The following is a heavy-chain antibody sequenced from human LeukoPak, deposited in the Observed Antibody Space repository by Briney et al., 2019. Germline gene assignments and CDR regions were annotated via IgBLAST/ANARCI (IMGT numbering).Heavy chain of an antibody. Sequence: PSETLSLTCAVYGGSFSGYYWSWIRQPPGKGLEWIGEINHSGSTNYNPSLKSRVTISVDTSKNQFSLKLSSVTAADTAVYYCAGGWLRGGAYSWGQGTLVTVSS. CDR3: AGGWLRGGAYS. V-gene: IGHV4-34*01. D-gene: IGHD5-12*01. J-gene: IGHJ4*02. CDR1: GGSFSGYY. CDR2: INHSGST.